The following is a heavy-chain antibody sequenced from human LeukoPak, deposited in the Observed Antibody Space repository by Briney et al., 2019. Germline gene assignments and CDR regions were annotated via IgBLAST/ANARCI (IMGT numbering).Heavy chain of an antibody. V-gene: IGHV3-9*01. CDR2: ISWNSGSI. J-gene: IGHJ6*02. D-gene: IGHD6-13*01. CDR3: AKDSGAAGRYYYYYYGMDV. Sequence: GRSLRLSCAASGFTFDDYAMHWVRQAPGKGLEWVSGISWNSGSIGYADSVKGRFTISRDNAKNSLYLQMNSLRAEDTALYYCAKDSGAAGRYYYYYYGMDVWGQWTTVTVSS. CDR1: GFTFDDYA.